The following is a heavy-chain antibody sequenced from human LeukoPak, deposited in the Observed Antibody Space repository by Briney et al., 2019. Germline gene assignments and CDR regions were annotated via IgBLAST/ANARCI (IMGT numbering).Heavy chain of an antibody. CDR2: IGSSDNII. CDR1: GFTVNDYY. CDR3: AREAVAGAFDS. D-gene: IGHD6-19*01. V-gene: IGHV3-11*01. J-gene: IGHJ4*02. Sequence: PGGSLRLSCAASGFTVNDYYMSWIRQAPGKGLEGVSDIGSSDNIISYANSVKGRFAISRDFAKNSLYLQMNSLRADDTAVYYCAREAVAGAFDSWGQGTLVTVSS.